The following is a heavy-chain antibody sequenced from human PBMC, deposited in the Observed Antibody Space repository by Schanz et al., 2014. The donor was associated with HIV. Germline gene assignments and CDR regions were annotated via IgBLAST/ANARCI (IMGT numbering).Heavy chain of an antibody. CDR3: ALSRPSGYGGSWYFDL. CDR2: ISYDGSYK. CDR1: GFTFSNYG. Sequence: QVRLVASGGGVVQPGRSLRLSCAASGFTFSNYGMHWVRQAPGKGLEWVALISYDGSYKYYADSVKGRFTISRDNSKNRLFLQMNSLRAEDRALYYCALSRPSGYGGSWYFDLWGRSTLVAVSS. D-gene: IGHD2-15*01. J-gene: IGHJ2*01. V-gene: IGHV3-30*03.